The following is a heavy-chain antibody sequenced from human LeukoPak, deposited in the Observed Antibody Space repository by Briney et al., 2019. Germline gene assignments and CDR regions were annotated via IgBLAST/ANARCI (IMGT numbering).Heavy chain of an antibody. Sequence: SETLSLTCTVSGGSISSYYWSWIRQPAGKGLEWIGRIYTSGSTNYNPSLKSRVTISVDKSKNQFSLKLSSVTAADTAVYYCARDVGAHVWGMFYFDYWGQGTLVTVSS. CDR1: GGSISSYY. CDR2: IYTSGST. CDR3: ARDVGAHVWGMFYFDY. J-gene: IGHJ4*02. D-gene: IGHD3-16*01. V-gene: IGHV4-4*07.